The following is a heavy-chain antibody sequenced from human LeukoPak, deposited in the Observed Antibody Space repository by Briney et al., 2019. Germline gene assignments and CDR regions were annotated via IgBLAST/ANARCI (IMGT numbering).Heavy chain of an antibody. CDR3: ARYYCYDSSGYYPLDDY. J-gene: IGHJ4*02. CDR2: INPNSGGT. Sequence: ASVKVSCKASGYTFTGYYMHWVRQAPGQGLEWMGWINPNSGGTNYAQKFQGRVTMTRDTSISTAYMELSRLRSDDTAVYYCARYYCYDSSGYYPLDDYWGQGTLVTVSS. CDR1: GYTFTGYY. V-gene: IGHV1-2*02. D-gene: IGHD3-22*01.